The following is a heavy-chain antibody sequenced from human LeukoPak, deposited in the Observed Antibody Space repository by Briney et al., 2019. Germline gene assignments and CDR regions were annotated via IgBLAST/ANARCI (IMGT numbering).Heavy chain of an antibody. V-gene: IGHV4-59*01. J-gene: IGHJ5*02. CDR2: ICSSGYP. D-gene: IGHD5-24*01. CDR3: ARARRDGPLGVFDP. Sequence: SETLSLTCAVSGDSMSGYYWAWIRQPPGKGLEWIGYICSSGYPYYSPSLKSRVFISIDTSKTQFSLRLPSVTAADTAVYYCARARRDGPLGVFDPWGQGTLVIVSS. CDR1: GDSMSGYY.